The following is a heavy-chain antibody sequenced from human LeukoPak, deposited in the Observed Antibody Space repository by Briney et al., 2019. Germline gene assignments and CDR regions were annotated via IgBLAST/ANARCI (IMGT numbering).Heavy chain of an antibody. CDR1: GYTFTSYD. Sequence: ASVKVSCKASGYTFTSYDINWVRQATGQGLEWMGWMNPNSVNTGYAQKFQGRVTMTRNTSISTAYMELSSLRSEDTAVYYCARGPYGAVAGTFGDLDYWGQGTLVTVSS. CDR3: ARGPYGAVAGTFGDLDY. J-gene: IGHJ4*02. D-gene: IGHD6-19*01. CDR2: MNPNSVNT. V-gene: IGHV1-8*01.